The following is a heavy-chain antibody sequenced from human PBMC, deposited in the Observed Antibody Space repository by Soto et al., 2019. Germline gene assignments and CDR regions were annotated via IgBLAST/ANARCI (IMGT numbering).Heavy chain of an antibody. J-gene: IGHJ5*02. Sequence: GGSLRLSCVASGFTFGSVAMTWVRQAPGKGLEWVSGISSSGGSTYYADSVEGRFTIPRDNSNNTLSLQMNSLRAEDTAIYYCAKALKYYDFWSGALDPWGQGTLVTVSS. D-gene: IGHD3-3*01. CDR1: GFTFGSVA. CDR3: AKALKYYDFWSGALDP. CDR2: ISSSGGST. V-gene: IGHV3-23*01.